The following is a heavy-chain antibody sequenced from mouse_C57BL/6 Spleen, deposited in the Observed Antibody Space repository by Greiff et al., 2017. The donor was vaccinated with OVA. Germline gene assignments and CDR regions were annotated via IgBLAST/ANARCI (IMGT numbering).Heavy chain of an antibody. CDR3: AKGGITTVVATDAMDY. V-gene: IGHV5-17*01. CDR1: GFTFSDYG. Sequence: EVMLVESGGGLVKPGGSLKLSCAASGFTFSDYGMHWVRRAPGKGLEWVAYISSGSSTIYYADTVKGRFTISRDNAKNTLFLQMTRLRSEDTAMYYCAKGGITTVVATDAMDYWGQGTSVTVSS. J-gene: IGHJ4*01. D-gene: IGHD1-1*01. CDR2: ISSGSSTI.